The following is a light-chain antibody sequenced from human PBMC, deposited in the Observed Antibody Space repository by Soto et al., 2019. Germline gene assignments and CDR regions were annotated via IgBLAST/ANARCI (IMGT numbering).Light chain of an antibody. Sequence: IVLTQSPGALSLSPGEGATLSCRASQSIKNNFLAWYQQRPGQAPRLLIHAASIRASGISDRFTGTASGTDFTLTISRLEPDDFGVYYCQQYGTSLAFGGGTRVE. CDR1: QSIKNNF. CDR3: QQYGTSLA. J-gene: IGKJ4*01. V-gene: IGKV3-20*01. CDR2: AAS.